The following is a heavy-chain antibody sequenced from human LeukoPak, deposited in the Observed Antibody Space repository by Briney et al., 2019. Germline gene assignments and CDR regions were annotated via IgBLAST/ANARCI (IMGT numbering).Heavy chain of an antibody. CDR1: GGSFSGYY. CDR3: ARGRASMFSMVRGAPRKDYYCYGMDV. V-gene: IGHV4-34*01. D-gene: IGHD3-10*01. CDR2: INHSGRT. J-gene: IGHJ6*02. Sequence: PSETLSLTCAVYGGSFSGYYWSWIRQPPGRGLEWIGEINHSGRTNYNPSLKSRVSISVDTSKNQFSLKLSSVIAADTAVYYCARGRASMFSMVRGAPRKDYYCYGMDVWGRGTTVTVSS.